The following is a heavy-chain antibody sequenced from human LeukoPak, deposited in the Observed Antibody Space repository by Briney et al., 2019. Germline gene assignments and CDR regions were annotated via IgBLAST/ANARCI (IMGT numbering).Heavy chain of an antibody. CDR1: GFTFSGSA. CDR2: IKSKPNNYAT. V-gene: IGHV3-73*01. J-gene: IGHJ4*02. Sequence: PGGSLRLSCAASGFTFSGSAMHWVRQASGKGLEWVGRIKSKPNNYATAYAASVKGRFTISRDDSKNTAYLQMNSLKTEDTAVYYCTGNYYGSGSYADFDYWGQGTLVTVSS. CDR3: TGNYYGSGSYADFDY. D-gene: IGHD3-10*01.